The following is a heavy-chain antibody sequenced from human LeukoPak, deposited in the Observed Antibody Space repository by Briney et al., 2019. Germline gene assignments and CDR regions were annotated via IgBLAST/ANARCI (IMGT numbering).Heavy chain of an antibody. CDR1: GFTYSNVW. CDR3: TTGIDDEGGY. CDR2: IKTNAEGGTL. Sequence: GGSLRLSCAASGFTYSNVWMNWDRQAPGKGLEWVGRIKTNAEGGTLDYTAPVKGRFTISRDDSKNTLYLQMDSLEVEDTGMYYCTTGIDDEGGYWGQGTLVTVSS. D-gene: IGHD3-3*02. V-gene: IGHV3-15*07. J-gene: IGHJ4*02.